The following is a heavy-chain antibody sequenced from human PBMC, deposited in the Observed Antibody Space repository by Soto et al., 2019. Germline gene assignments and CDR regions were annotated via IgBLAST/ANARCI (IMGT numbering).Heavy chain of an antibody. Sequence: ASVKVSCKASGYSLTGYYMHWVRRAPGQGLEWMGITNPRDGSTNYAQKFQGRVTMTSDTSTSTVYMEMISLRSDDTAMYYCARSYVTSRPIDFWGQGTLVTVS. CDR3: ARSYVTSRPIDF. V-gene: IGHV1-46*01. CDR1: GYSLTGYY. CDR2: TNPRDGST. J-gene: IGHJ4*02. D-gene: IGHD3-10*02.